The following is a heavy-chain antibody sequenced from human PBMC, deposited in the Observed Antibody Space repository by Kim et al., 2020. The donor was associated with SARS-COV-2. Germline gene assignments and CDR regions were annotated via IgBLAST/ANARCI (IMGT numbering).Heavy chain of an antibody. CDR2: INPSGGST. CDR3: ARATNYDFWSGYSKDHFDY. J-gene: IGHJ4*02. Sequence: ASVKVSCKASGYTFTSYYMHWVRQAPGQGLEWMGIINPSGGSTSYAQKFQGRVTMTRDTSTSTVYMELSSLRSEDTAVYYCARATNYDFWSGYSKDHFDYWGQGTLVTVSS. CDR1: GYTFTSYY. V-gene: IGHV1-46*01. D-gene: IGHD3-3*01.